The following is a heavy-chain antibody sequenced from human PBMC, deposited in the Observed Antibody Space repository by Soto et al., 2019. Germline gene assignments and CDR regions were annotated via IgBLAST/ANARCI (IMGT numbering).Heavy chain of an antibody. J-gene: IGHJ6*02. D-gene: IGHD1-26*01. Sequence: ASVRVSCKASGYTFTSYGISWVRQAPGQGLEWMGWISAYNGNTNYAQKLQGRVTMTTDTSTSTAYMELRSLRSDDTAVYYCARVGDPYYYYGMDVWGQGTTVTVSS. CDR3: ARVGDPYYYYGMDV. CDR1: GYTFTSYG. V-gene: IGHV1-18*04. CDR2: ISAYNGNT.